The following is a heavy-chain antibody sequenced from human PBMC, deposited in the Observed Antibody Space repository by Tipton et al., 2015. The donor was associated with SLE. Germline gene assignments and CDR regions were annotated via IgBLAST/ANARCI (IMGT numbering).Heavy chain of an antibody. CDR3: ARDLVGPTGYGMDV. CDR2: ISGRSTK. CDR1: EFTFSQYE. D-gene: IGHD1-26*01. V-gene: IGHV3-69-1*01. J-gene: IGHJ6*02. Sequence: SLRLSCAASEFTFSQYEMNWVRQAPGKGLEWISYISGRSTKFYAESVRGRFTVSRDNAKNLLYLEMNSLRAEDTAMYYCARDLVGPTGYGMDVWGQGTTVTVSS.